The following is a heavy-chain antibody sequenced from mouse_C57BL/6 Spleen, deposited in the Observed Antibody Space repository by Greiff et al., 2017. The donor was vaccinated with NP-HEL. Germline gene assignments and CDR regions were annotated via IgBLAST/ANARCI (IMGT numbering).Heavy chain of an antibody. J-gene: IGHJ2*01. CDR2: ISSGGSYT. Sequence: DVHLVESGGDLVKPGGSLKLSCAASGFSFSSYGMSWVRQTPDKRLEWVATISSGGSYTYYPDSVKGRFTISRDNAKNTLYLQMSSLKSEDTAMYYCARHRFITTVVDYFDYWGQGTTLTVSS. V-gene: IGHV5-6*01. D-gene: IGHD1-1*01. CDR1: GFSFSSYG. CDR3: ARHRFITTVVDYFDY.